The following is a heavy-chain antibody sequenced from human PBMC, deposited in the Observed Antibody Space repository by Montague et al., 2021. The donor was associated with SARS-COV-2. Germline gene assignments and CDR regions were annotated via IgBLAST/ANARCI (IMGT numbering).Heavy chain of an antibody. V-gene: IGHV6-1*01. CDR1: GDSVSSNIAA. Sequence: CAISGDSVSSNIAAWNWIRQSPSRGLEWLGRTYYRSKWYNDYAVSVRSRITISPDTSENQFSLQLNSVTPEDTAVYYCTQGRGPGRTTWHYFDYWGQGTLVTVSS. CDR3: TQGRGPGRTTWHYFDY. CDR2: TYYRSKWYN. D-gene: IGHD1-14*01. J-gene: IGHJ4*02.